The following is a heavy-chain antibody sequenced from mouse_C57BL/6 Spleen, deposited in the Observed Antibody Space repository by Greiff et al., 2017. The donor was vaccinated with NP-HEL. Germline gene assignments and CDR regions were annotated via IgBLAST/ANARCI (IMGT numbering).Heavy chain of an antibody. V-gene: IGHV1-55*01. CDR2: IYPGSGST. CDR3: ARRGYYSNYGFYYYAMDD. CDR1: GYTFTSYW. D-gene: IGHD2-5*01. J-gene: IGHJ4*01. Sequence: QVQLQQPGAELVKPGASVKMSCKASGYTFTSYWITWVKQRPGQGLEWIGDIYPGSGSTNYNEKFKSKATLTVDTSSSTAYMQLSSLTSEDSAVYYCARRGYYSNYGFYYYAMDDWGQGTSVTVSS.